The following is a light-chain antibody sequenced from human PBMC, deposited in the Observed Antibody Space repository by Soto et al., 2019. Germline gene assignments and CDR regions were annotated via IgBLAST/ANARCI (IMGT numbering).Light chain of an antibody. Sequence: DIQMTQSPSTLSATAGDRVTITCRASQTISSWLAWYQQKPGKAPKLLIYKASTLKSGVPSRFSGSGSGTEFTLTISSLQPDDFATYYCQHYNSYSEACGQGTKV. CDR3: QHYNSYSEA. J-gene: IGKJ1*01. V-gene: IGKV1-5*03. CDR2: KAS. CDR1: QTISSW.